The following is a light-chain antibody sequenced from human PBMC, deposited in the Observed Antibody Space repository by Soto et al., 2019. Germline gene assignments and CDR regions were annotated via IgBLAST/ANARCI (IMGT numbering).Light chain of an antibody. Sequence: IEMTQSPATLSVSPGERVTLSCRASETVRTNLDWFQQKPGQTPRLLIFGASTRATGIPTRFTGSGSETEFTLTIGSLQSEDLAVYYCQQYYNWPPYTFGQGTKLEIK. CDR1: ETVRTN. CDR3: QQYYNWPPYT. V-gene: IGKV3-15*01. CDR2: GAS. J-gene: IGKJ2*01.